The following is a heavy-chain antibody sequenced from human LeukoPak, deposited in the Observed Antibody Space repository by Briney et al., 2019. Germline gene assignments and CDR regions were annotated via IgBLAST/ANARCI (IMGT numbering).Heavy chain of an antibody. CDR2: ISSSSSYI. D-gene: IGHD6-6*01. CDR3: ARDHQQLVLD. Sequence: GGSLRLSCAASGFTFSSYSMNWVRQAPGKGLEWVSSISSSSSYIYYADSVKGRFTISKDNAKNSLYLQMNSLRAEDTAVYCCARDHQQLVLDWGQGTLVTVSS. CDR1: GFTFSSYS. V-gene: IGHV3-21*01. J-gene: IGHJ4*02.